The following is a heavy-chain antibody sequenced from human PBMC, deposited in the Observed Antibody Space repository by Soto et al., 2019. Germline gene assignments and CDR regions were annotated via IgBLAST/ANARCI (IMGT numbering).Heavy chain of an antibody. D-gene: IGHD3-10*01. J-gene: IGHJ6*02. CDR2: IYWNYDK. CDR3: PHGASGSGYYYYYGMDV. Sequence: XGPTLVNPTQTLPLTCTFSLFSLSTSGVGVGWIRQPPGEALEWLALIYWNYDKRYSPSLKSRLTITKDTSKNQVVLTMTNMDPVDTATYYCPHGASGSGYYYYYGMDVWGQRTTVTVSS. V-gene: IGHV2-5*01. CDR1: LFSLSTSGVG.